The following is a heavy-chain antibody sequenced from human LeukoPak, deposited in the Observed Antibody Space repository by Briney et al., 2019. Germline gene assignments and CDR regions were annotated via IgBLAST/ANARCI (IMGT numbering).Heavy chain of an antibody. D-gene: IGHD3-10*01. Sequence: PSETLSLTCTVSGGSISSYYWSWIRQPAGKGLEWIGRIYTSGSTNYNPSLKSRVTMSVGTSKNQLSLKLSSVTAADTAVYYCAKYGSGSSDPAFDYWGQGTLVTVSS. CDR3: AKYGSGSSDPAFDY. J-gene: IGHJ4*02. CDR2: IYTSGST. CDR1: GGSISSYY. V-gene: IGHV4-4*07.